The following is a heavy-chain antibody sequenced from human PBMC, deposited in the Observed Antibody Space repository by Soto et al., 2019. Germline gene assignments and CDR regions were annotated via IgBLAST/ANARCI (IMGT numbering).Heavy chain of an antibody. J-gene: IGHJ4*02. V-gene: IGHV1-18*01. CDR2: MSADNGNT. CDR1: GYTFTRYG. CDR3: ARDERVEGRLEY. Sequence: ASVKVSCKASGYTFTRYGISWVRQAPGQGLEWMGWMSADNGNTYYAQKFQGRVTMTTDTSTSTAYMELRSLRSDVTAVYYCARDERVEGRLEYWGQGTLVTVSS. D-gene: IGHD3-3*01.